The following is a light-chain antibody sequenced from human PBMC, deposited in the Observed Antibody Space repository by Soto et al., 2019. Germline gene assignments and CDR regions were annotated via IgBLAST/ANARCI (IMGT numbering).Light chain of an antibody. CDR2: SNN. CDR3: AAWDDSLNGVV. V-gene: IGLV1-44*01. Sequence: QSVLTQPPSASGTPGQRVTISCSGSSSIIEINTVNWYQQLPGTAPKLLIYSNNQRPSGVPGRFSGSKSGTSASLAISGLQSEDEADYYCAAWDDSLNGVVFGGGTKVTVL. J-gene: IGLJ2*01. CDR1: SSIIEINT.